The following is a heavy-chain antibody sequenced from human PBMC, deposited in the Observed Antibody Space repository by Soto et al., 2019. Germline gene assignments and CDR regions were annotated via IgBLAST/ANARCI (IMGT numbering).Heavy chain of an antibody. CDR3: ARSSNSIAAASTGFDY. J-gene: IGHJ4*02. CDR1: GFTVSSNY. CDR2: IYSGGST. Sequence: LRLSCAASGFTVSSNYMSWVRQAPGKGLEWVSVIYSGGSTYYADSVKGRFTISRDNSKNTLYLQMNSLRAEDTAVYYCARSSNSIAAASTGFDYWGQGTLVTVSS. D-gene: IGHD6-13*01. V-gene: IGHV3-53*01.